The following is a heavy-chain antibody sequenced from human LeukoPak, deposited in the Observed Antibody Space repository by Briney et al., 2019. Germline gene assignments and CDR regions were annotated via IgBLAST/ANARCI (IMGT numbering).Heavy chain of an antibody. CDR1: GGSISSSSYY. CDR2: INHSGST. V-gene: IGHV4-39*07. Sequence: SETLSLTCTVSGGSISSSSYYWGWIRQPPGKGLEWIGEINHSGSTNYNPSLKSRVTISVDTSKNQFSLKLSSVTAADTAVYYCARGGPGIRSVPAARFDYWGQGTLVTVSS. D-gene: IGHD2-2*01. CDR3: ARGGPGIRSVPAARFDY. J-gene: IGHJ4*02.